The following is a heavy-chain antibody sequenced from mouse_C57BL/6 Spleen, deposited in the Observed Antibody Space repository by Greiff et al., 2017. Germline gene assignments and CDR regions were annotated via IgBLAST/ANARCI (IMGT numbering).Heavy chain of an antibody. CDR1: GYTFPSYW. V-gene: IGHV1-69*01. J-gene: IGHJ4*01. CDR2: IAPSDSFT. Sequence: QVQLQQPGAELVMPGASVKLSCKASGYTFPSYWMHWVKQRPGQGLEWIGEIAPSDSFTNYNQKCKGKSTLTVDKSSSTAYMQLSSLTSEDSAVYYCARPHAGKAMDYWGQGTSVTVSS. CDR3: ARPHAGKAMDY.